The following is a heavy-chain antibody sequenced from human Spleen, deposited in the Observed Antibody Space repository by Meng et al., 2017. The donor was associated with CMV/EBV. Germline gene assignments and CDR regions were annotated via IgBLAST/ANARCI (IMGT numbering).Heavy chain of an antibody. V-gene: IGHV4-39*01. Sequence: QPRLQGSGPGRVKPSEALFPTCTVSGGSISTPGYYWGWIRQPPGKGLEWIGSIGHAGALYYTPSLKSRVTVSIDTSANQFFLTLTSVTAADTAIYYCVRSSGWVKTGFDPWGQGTLVTVSS. CDR2: IGHAGAL. J-gene: IGHJ5*02. D-gene: IGHD6-19*01. CDR3: VRSSGWVKTGFDP. CDR1: GGSISTPGYY.